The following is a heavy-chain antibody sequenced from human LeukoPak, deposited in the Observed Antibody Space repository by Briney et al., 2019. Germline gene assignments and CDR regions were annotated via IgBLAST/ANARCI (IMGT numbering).Heavy chain of an antibody. V-gene: IGHV3-30*04. CDR3: ARNFNHFDY. D-gene: IGHD1-14*01. CDR2: ISYDGRNK. CDR1: GFTFSSYA. Sequence: GGSLRLSCAASGFTFSSYAMHWVRQAPGKGLEWVAVISYDGRNKYYTDSVKGRFPISRDNSKNTLYLQMNSLRAEDTAVYYCARNFNHFDYWGQGALVTVSS. J-gene: IGHJ4*02.